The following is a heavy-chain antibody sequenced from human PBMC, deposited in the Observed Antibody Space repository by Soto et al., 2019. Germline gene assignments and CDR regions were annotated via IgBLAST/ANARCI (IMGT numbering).Heavy chain of an antibody. CDR2: IYFSGVA. J-gene: IGHJ1*01. CDR3: ARGDSDLAVSEASY. D-gene: IGHD2-21*01. CDR1: GASITDSY. Sequence: SETLSLTCTVSGASITDSYWSWIRQPPEKGLEWIGYIYFSGVATYNPSLKSRATMSRDTSKDEFSLKLTSVTAADTAIYYCARGDSDLAVSEASYWGQGYLVTVSS. V-gene: IGHV4-59*01.